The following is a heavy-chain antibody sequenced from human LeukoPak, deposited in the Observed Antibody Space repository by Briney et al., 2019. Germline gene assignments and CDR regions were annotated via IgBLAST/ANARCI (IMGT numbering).Heavy chain of an antibody. D-gene: IGHD6-6*01. J-gene: IGHJ5*02. Sequence: PSETLSLTCGVSGYSIKNGYYWGWVRQPPGKGLEWIGCIYNTGTTYYSPSLESRATISLDMTKNQFSLRLTSVTAADTAIYYCARIKRISPRLIRNWLDAWGQGTLVIVSS. CDR2: IYNTGTT. V-gene: IGHV4-38-2*01. CDR1: GYSIKNGYY. CDR3: ARIKRISPRLIRNWLDA.